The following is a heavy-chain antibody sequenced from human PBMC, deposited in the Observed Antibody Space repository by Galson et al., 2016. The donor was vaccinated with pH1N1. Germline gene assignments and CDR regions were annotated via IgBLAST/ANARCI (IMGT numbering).Heavy chain of an antibody. J-gene: IGHJ6*02. D-gene: IGHD4-23*01. V-gene: IGHV1-69*13. CDR2: IIPIFGTT. Sequence: SVKVSCKVSEGTFTSSTITWVRHAPGQGLEWVGDIIPIFGTTTYALKFQGRVTLTADGSLHTAFMELSGLTSQDTAVYYCARTPTSVVTVYSPFDVGGQGTTVTVSS. CDR1: EGTFTSST. CDR3: ARTPTSVVTVYSPFDV.